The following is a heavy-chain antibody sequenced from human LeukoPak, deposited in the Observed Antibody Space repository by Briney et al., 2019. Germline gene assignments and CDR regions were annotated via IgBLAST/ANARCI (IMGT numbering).Heavy chain of an antibody. D-gene: IGHD5-12*01. J-gene: IGHJ4*02. CDR3: VTVRERRGYTGYDWSYFDH. CDR1: GFTFSSFA. CDR2: ISGNGYST. V-gene: IGHV3-23*01. Sequence: GGSLRLSCAASGFTFSSFALSWIRQAPGKGLEWVSSISGNGYSTYYAESVKGRFTVSRDNSKNTLYLQISSLRVEDTAVYFCVTVRERRGYTGYDWSYFDHWGQGSLVTVSS.